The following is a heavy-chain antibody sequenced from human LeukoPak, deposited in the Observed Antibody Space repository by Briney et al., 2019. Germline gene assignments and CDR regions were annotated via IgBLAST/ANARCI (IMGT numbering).Heavy chain of an antibody. CDR1: GGTFSSYA. V-gene: IGHV1-69*05. J-gene: IGHJ3*02. Sequence: SVKVSCKASGGTFSSYAISWVRQAPGQGLEWMGGIIPIFGTANYAQKFQGRVTITTDESPRTAYMERSSLRSEATAGYYCAREDSSATYSTRGAFDIWGQGTMVTVSS. CDR2: IIPIFGTA. CDR3: AREDSSATYSTRGAFDI. D-gene: IGHD3-22*01.